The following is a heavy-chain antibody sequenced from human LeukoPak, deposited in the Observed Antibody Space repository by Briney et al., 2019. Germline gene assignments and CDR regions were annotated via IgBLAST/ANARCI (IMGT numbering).Heavy chain of an antibody. CDR1: GYTFTSYY. Sequence: ASVKVSCKASGYTFTSYYMHSVRLAPGQGLEWMGIINPSGGSTSYAQKFQGRVTMTRDTSTSTVYMELSSLRSEDTAVYYCARDSVGAISFEYWGQGTLVTVSS. CDR3: ARDSVGAISFEY. D-gene: IGHD1-26*01. V-gene: IGHV1-46*01. CDR2: INPSGGST. J-gene: IGHJ4*02.